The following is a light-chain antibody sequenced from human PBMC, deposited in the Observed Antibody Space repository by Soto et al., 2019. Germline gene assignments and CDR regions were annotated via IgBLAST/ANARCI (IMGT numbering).Light chain of an antibody. J-gene: IGLJ2*01. V-gene: IGLV4-69*01. Sequence: QSVLTQSPSASAYLGASVKLTCTLTSGHSSNSIAWHQQQPEKGPRFLMKLNSDGSHRKGDGIPDRFSGSSSGAERYLTISSLQSEDEADYYCQTWGTGIHVVFGGGTKVTVL. CDR1: SGHSSNS. CDR3: QTWGTGIHVV. CDR2: LNSDGSH.